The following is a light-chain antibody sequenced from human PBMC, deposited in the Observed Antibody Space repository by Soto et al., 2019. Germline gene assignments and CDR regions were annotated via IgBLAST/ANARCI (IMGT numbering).Light chain of an antibody. Sequence: QSVLTQSPSASGTPGQRVTISCSGSSSNIGSNTVNWYQQLPGTAPRLLIYSNDQRPSGVPDRFSGSKSGTSASLAISGLQSEDEADYYCAAWHDSLNGPVFGGGTKLTVL. CDR3: AAWHDSLNGPV. V-gene: IGLV1-44*01. CDR1: SSNIGSNT. J-gene: IGLJ3*02. CDR2: SND.